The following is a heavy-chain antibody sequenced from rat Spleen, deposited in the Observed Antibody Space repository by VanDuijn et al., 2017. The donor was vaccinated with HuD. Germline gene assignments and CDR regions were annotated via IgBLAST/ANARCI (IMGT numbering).Heavy chain of an antibody. CDR3: TRDHSYWGNYYPGGFAY. V-gene: IGHV2-30*01. Sequence: QIHLKESGPGLVQPSQTLSLTCTVSGFSLTSYNVHWVRQPTGKGLEWMGIIWTGGSTDYNSALKSRLSISRDTSRSQVFLKMNSLQSEDTAIYFCTRDHSYWGNYYPGGFAYWGQGTLVTVSS. D-gene: IGHD1-12*02. J-gene: IGHJ3*01. CDR2: IWTGGST. CDR1: GFSLTSYN.